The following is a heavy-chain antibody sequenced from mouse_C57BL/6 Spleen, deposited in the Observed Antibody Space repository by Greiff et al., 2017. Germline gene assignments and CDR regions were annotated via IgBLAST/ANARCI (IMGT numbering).Heavy chain of an antibody. J-gene: IGHJ4*01. CDR3: ARRLGHAMDY. Sequence: EVQLQQSGAELVKPGASVKLSCTASGFNIKDYYMHWVKQRTEQGLEWIGRIDPEDGETKYAPEFQGKATITADTSSNTAYLQLSSLTSEDTAVYYCARRLGHAMDYWGQGTSVTVSS. D-gene: IGHD4-1*01. CDR2: IDPEDGET. CDR1: GFNIKDYY. V-gene: IGHV14-2*01.